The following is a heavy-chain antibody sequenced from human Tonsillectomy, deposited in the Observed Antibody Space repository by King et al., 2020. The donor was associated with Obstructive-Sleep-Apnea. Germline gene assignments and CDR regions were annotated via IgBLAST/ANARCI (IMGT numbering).Heavy chain of an antibody. V-gene: IGHV3-48*04. J-gene: IGHJ4*02. D-gene: IGHD5-24*01. CDR2: FCVINHI. CDR1: GVIFSTYS. Sequence: VQLVESGGGLVQPGGSLRLSCAASGVIFSTYSMNWVRQAPGRGLEWGSYFCVINHISYSGSVRGRFNHSRENARNSLYLKMHNLRAEDTAVYYCARDYNYVFDYWGQGALVTVSS. CDR3: ARDYNYVFDY.